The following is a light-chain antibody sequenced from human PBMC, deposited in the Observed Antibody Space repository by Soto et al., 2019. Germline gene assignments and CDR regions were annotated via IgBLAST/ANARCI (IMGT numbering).Light chain of an antibody. Sequence: EIVLTQSPGTLSRSPGERATLSCGASQIVSSTYLAWFQQKAGQAPRLLIYGASTRATGIPDRFSGSGSGTDFTLTISGLEPEDFALYYCQQYGVTPPNTFGGGTKVEV. CDR2: GAS. CDR3: QQYGVTPPNT. J-gene: IGKJ4*01. CDR1: QIVSSTY. V-gene: IGKV3-20*01.